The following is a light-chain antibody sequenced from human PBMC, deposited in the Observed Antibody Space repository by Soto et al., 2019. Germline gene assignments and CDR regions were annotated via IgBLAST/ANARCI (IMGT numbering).Light chain of an antibody. CDR1: IGDVTSGHY. CDR3: YLSFNRAWV. V-gene: IGLV7-46*01. Sequence: QAVATQESSLTVSPGGTVTRTCGSSIGDVTSGHYSYWLQQKPGQAPKTLIYDSTNRLSWTPARFSGSLFAGKAVLTLSGAQPDDEAEYYCYLSFNRAWVFGGGTKLTVL. CDR2: DST. J-gene: IGLJ3*02.